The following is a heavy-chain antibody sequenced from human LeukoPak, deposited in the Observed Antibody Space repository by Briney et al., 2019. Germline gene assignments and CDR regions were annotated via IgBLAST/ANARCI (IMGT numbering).Heavy chain of an antibody. CDR3: ARDTGYNTFDY. CDR2: IKEDGSDK. V-gene: IGHV3-7*05. Sequence: GGSLRLSCAASGFTFTNYWMSWVRQAPGKGLEWVANIKEDGSDKYYVDSVKGRFTISRDNAKNSQYLQMNSLRAEDTAVYYCARDTGYNTFDYWGQGTMLTVSS. CDR1: GFTFTNYW. J-gene: IGHJ4*02. D-gene: IGHD5-24*01.